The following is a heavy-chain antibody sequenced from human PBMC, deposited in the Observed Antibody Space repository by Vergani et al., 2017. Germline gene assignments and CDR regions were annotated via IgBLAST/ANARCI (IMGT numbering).Heavy chain of an antibody. CDR1: GGTFSSYA. D-gene: IGHD6-6*01. CDR2: IIPIFGTA. CDR3: ARVGDSSDTSYYYYYGMDV. Sequence: QVQLVQSGAEVKKPGSSVKVSCKASGGTFSSYAISWVRQAPGQGLEWMGVIIPIFGTANYVQQFQGRVTITADESTSTAYSGLSSLRAEDSAWYYCARVGDSSDTSYYYYYGMDVWGQGTTVTVSS. V-gene: IGHV1-69*01. J-gene: IGHJ6*02.